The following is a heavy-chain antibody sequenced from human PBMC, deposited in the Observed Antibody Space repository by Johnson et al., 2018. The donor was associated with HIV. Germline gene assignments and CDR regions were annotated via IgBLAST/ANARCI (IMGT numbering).Heavy chain of an antibody. CDR3: AKEGGALLLDAFDI. Sequence: QVQLVESGGGVVQPGRSLRLSCAASGFTFSSYGMHWVRQAPGKGLEWVAVISYDGSNKYYADSVKGRFTISRDNSKNTLYLQMNSLRAEDTAVYYCAKEGGALLLDAFDIWGQGTMVTVSS. CDR1: GFTFSSYG. D-gene: IGHD1-26*01. V-gene: IGHV3-30*18. J-gene: IGHJ3*02. CDR2: ISYDGSNK.